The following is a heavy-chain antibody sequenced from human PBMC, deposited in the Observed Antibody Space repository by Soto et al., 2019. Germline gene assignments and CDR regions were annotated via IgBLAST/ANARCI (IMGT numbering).Heavy chain of an antibody. Sequence: SETLSLTCTVSGGSISSSSYYWGWIRQPPGKGLEWIGSIYYSATTYYNPSLKSRVTISVDTSKNQFSLKLSSVTVADTAVYYCARDPAPWGQGALVTVSS. V-gene: IGHV4-39*07. CDR2: IYYSATT. CDR1: GGSISSSSYY. CDR3: ARDPAP. J-gene: IGHJ5*02.